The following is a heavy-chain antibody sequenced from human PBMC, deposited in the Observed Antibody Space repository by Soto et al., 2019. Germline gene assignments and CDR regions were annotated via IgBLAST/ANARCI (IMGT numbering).Heavy chain of an antibody. D-gene: IGHD5-18*01. V-gene: IGHV1-2*02. Sequence: QAQLVQSGADVKKPGASVRVSCKASGYSFTGYFTQWVRQAPGQGLEWMGWINLNSGGTNYAQKFQGRVTMTRDTSISTAYMEPSRLRSDDTAVYYCARGGDTAMVYHGMDVWGQGTTVTVSS. CDR2: INLNSGGT. CDR3: ARGGDTAMVYHGMDV. J-gene: IGHJ6*02. CDR1: GYSFTGYF.